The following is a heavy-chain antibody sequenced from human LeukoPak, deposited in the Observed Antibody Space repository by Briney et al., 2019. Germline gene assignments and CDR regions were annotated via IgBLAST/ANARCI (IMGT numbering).Heavy chain of an antibody. CDR3: AKDRSYGFFDY. J-gene: IGHJ4*02. CDR2: IRYDGSNK. CDR1: GFTFSSYG. D-gene: IGHD5-18*01. Sequence: GRSLRLSCAASGFTFSSYGMHWVRQAPGKGLEWVAFIRYDGSNKYYADSVKGRFTISRDNSKNTLYLQMNSLRAEDTAVYYCAKDRSYGFFDYWGQGTLVTVSS. V-gene: IGHV3-30*02.